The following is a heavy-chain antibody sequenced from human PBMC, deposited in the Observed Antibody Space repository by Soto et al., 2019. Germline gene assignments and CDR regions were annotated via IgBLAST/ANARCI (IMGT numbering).Heavy chain of an antibody. Sequence: LRLSCAASGFTFSDSYMSWIRQAPGKGLEWISYITFSGNTVYYADSLKGRFTISRDNAKNSLYLQMNRLRAEDTAVYYCARVSWREKYGMDVWGQGTTVTVSS. CDR3: ARVSWREKYGMDV. CDR1: GFTFSDSY. CDR2: ITFSGNTV. J-gene: IGHJ6*02. V-gene: IGHV3-11*01.